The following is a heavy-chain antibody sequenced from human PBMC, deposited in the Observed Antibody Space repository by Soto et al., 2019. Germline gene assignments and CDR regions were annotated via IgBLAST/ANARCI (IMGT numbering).Heavy chain of an antibody. Sequence: GGSLRLSCSASGFMFSDYAMHWVRQAPGKGLEWVATLSSDGNSKYYATSVKGRFAISKDKSRCTLSLQMDSPGAADTPVFCSAKVLTGGGGPAFSCDIGGEGTMVTVAS. CDR1: GFMFSDYA. CDR3: AKVLTGGGGPAFSCDI. J-gene: IGHJ3*02. V-gene: IGHV3-30*18. CDR2: LSSDGNSK. D-gene: IGHD2-15*01.